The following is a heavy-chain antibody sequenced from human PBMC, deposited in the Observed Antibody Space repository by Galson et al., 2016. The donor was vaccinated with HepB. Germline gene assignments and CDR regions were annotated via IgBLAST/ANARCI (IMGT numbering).Heavy chain of an antibody. J-gene: IGHJ4*02. CDR3: ARTDDDSTTRGFFDY. CDR2: IYRGGET. CDR1: GIVVSSTH. Sequence: SLRLSCAASGIVVSSTHFSWVRQTPGKGLEWVSDIYRGGETYHADSVKGRFTIPRDNSKNNLYLQMNSLRVEDTGVYYCARTDDDSTTRGFFDYWGQGTLVTVSS. D-gene: IGHD4-11*01. V-gene: IGHV3-66*02.